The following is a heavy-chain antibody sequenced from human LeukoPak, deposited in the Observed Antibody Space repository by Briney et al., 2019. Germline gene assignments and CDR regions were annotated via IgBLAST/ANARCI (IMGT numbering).Heavy chain of an antibody. CDR2: FDPEDGET. J-gene: IGHJ3*02. CDR3: ARVQGGYDLSVPFDI. D-gene: IGHD5-12*01. Sequence: ASVKVSCKVSGYTLTELSMHWVRQAPGKGLEWMGGFDPEDGETIYAQKFQGRVTMTEDTSTDTAYMELSSLRSEDMAVYYCARVQGGYDLSVPFDIWGQGTMVTVSS. V-gene: IGHV1-24*01. CDR1: GYTLTELS.